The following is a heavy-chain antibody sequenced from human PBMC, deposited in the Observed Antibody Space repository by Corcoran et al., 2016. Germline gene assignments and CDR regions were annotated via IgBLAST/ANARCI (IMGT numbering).Heavy chain of an antibody. Sequence: QVQLVQSGAEVKKPGSSVKVSCKASGGTFSSYAISWVRQAPGQGLEWMGGIIPIFGTANYAQKFQGRVTITADESTSTAYRELSSLRSEDTAVYYCARGALDIVVVPAAQNYYYYGMDVWGQGTTVTVSS. V-gene: IGHV1-69*01. CDR2: IIPIFGTA. J-gene: IGHJ6*02. CDR3: ARGALDIVVVPAAQNYYYYGMDV. CDR1: GGTFSSYA. D-gene: IGHD2-2*03.